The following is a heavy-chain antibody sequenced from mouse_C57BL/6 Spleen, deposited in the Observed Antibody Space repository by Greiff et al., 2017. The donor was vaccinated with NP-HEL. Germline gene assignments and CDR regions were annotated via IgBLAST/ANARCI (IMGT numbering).Heavy chain of an antibody. J-gene: IGHJ2*01. V-gene: IGHV1-19*01. CDR2: INPYNGGT. Sequence: VQLKQSGPVLVKPGASVKMSCKASGYTFTDYYMNWVKQSHGKSLEWIGVINPYNGGTSYNQKFKGKATLTVVKSSSTAYMELNSLTSEDSAVYYCARSDDSSGYVGFDYWGQGTTLTVSS. CDR3: ARSDDSSGYVGFDY. D-gene: IGHD3-2*02. CDR1: GYTFTDYY.